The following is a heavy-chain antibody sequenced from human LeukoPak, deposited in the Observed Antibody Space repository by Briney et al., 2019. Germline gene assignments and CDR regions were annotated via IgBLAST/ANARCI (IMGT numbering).Heavy chain of an antibody. V-gene: IGHV1-2*02. J-gene: IGHJ4*02. CDR1: GYTFTGYY. CDR2: INPNSGGT. Sequence: ASVKVSCKASGYTFTGYYMHWVRQAPGQGLEWMGWINPNSGGTNYAQKSQGRVTMTRDTSVSTAYMELSRLRSDDTAVYYCARGDFWSGYAYYFDYWGQGTLVTVSS. D-gene: IGHD3-3*01. CDR3: ARGDFWSGYAYYFDY.